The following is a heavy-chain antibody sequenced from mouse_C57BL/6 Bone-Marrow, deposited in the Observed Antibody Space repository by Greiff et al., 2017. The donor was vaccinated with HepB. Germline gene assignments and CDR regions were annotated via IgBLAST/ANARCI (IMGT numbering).Heavy chain of an antibody. D-gene: IGHD1-1*01. J-gene: IGHJ2*01. CDR3: ARETTVVALDY. CDR2: ISNGGGST. CDR1: GFTFSDYY. Sequence: EVMLVESGGGLVQPGGSLKLSCAASGFTFSDYYMYWVRQTPEKRLEWVAYISNGGGSTYYPDTVKGRFTISRDNAKNTLYLQMSRLRSEDTAMYYCARETTVVALDYWGQGTTLTVSS. V-gene: IGHV5-12*01.